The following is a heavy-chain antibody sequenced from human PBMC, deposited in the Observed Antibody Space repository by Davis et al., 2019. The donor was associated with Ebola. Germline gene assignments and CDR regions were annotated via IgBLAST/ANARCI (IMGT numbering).Heavy chain of an antibody. CDR1: GYTFTSYA. CDR3: ARSSYTWYFSGMDV. Sequence: AASVKVSCTASGYTFTSYAMNWVRQAPGQGLEWMGWINTNTGNPTYAQGFTGRFVFSLDTSVSTAYLQITSLKAEDTAVYYCARSSYTWYFSGMDVWGKGTTVTVSS. J-gene: IGHJ6*04. CDR2: INTNTGNP. D-gene: IGHD2-2*01. V-gene: IGHV7-4-1*02.